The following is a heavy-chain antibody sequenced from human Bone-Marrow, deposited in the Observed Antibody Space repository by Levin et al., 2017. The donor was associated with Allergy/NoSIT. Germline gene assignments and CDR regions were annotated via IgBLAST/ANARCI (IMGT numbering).Heavy chain of an antibody. CDR1: GFTFGDYS. V-gene: IGHV3-49*03. CDR2: IRSRGYGGTT. D-gene: IGHD5-24*01. CDR3: ARGQSRHEVEFDY. Sequence: GGSLRLSCITSGFTFGDYSMAWFRQAPGKGLEWVGFIRSRGYGGTTEYAASVRGRFTISRDDFTSVAFLQLNSLETEDTAVYYCARGQSRHEVEFDYWGQGTLVTVSS. J-gene: IGHJ4*02.